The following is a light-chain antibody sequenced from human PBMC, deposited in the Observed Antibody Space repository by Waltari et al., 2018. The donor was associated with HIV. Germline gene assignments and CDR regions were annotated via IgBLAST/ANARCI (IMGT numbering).Light chain of an antibody. CDR1: QSVSSSY. J-gene: IGKJ2*01. V-gene: IGKV3-20*01. CDR3: QHFDTSLPKYT. Sequence: ELVLTQSPGTLSLSPGERATLSCRASQSVSSSYLAWYQQNPGQAPRLLIYGASSRAACIPDRFTGSGSGTDFTLTISRLEPDDFAVYYCQHFDTSLPKYTFGQGTKLQSK. CDR2: GAS.